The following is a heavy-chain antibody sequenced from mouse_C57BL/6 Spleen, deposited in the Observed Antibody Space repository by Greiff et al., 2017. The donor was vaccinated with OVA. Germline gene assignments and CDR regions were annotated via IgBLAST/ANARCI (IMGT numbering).Heavy chain of an antibody. CDR3: ARKYGLAWFAY. CDR1: GYTFTSYW. J-gene: IGHJ3*01. Sequence: QVQLQQPGAELVKPGASVKLSCKASGYTFTSYWMQWVKQRPGQGLEWIGEIDPSDSYTNYNQKFKGKATLTVDPSSSTAYMQLSSLTSEDSAVYYCARKYGLAWFAYWGQGTLVTVSA. V-gene: IGHV1-50*01. D-gene: IGHD2-10*02. CDR2: IDPSDSYT.